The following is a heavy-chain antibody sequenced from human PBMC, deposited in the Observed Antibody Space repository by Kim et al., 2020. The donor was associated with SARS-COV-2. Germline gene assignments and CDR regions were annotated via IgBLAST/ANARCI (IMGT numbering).Heavy chain of an antibody. CDR3: ASTPIVVVPARFDP. D-gene: IGHD2-2*01. CDR2: INTNTGNP. Sequence: ASVKVSCKASGYTFTSYAMNWVRQAPGQGLEWMGWINTNTGNPTYAQGFTGRFVFSLDTSVSTAYLQISSLKAEDTAVYYCASTPIVVVPARFDPWGQGTLVTVSS. CDR1: GYTFTSYA. J-gene: IGHJ5*02. V-gene: IGHV7-4-1*02.